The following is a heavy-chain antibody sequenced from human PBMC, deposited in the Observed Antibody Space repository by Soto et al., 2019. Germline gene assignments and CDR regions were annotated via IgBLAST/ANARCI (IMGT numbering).Heavy chain of an antibody. CDR3: AREYGMDV. V-gene: IGHV1-69*12. J-gene: IGHJ6*02. CDR1: GRTFSSYA. CDR2: IIPNFGTA. Sequence: QVQLVQSGAAVKKPWSSVKVSCKASGRTFSSYAISRVRQAPGQGLEWMGGIIPNFGTANYAQKLQGRVTITADESTSTAYMELSSLRSDDTAVYYCAREYGMDVWGQGTTVTVSS.